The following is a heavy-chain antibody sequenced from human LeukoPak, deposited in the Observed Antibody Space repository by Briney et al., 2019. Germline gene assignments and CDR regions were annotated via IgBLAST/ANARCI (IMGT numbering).Heavy chain of an antibody. CDR3: AKGNWRYFDY. Sequence: KPGGSLRLSCAASGFTFSSYNMDWVRQAPGKGLEWVSFIDSSSRYIYQADSVKGRFTISRDNAKSSVFLQMNSLGADDTAVYYCAKGNWRYFDYWGQGTLVTVSS. J-gene: IGHJ4*02. D-gene: IGHD1-1*01. V-gene: IGHV3-21*04. CDR2: IDSSSRYI. CDR1: GFTFSSYN.